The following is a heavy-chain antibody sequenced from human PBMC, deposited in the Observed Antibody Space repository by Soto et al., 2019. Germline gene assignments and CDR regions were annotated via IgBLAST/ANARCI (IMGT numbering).Heavy chain of an antibody. Sequence: PGGSLRLSCAASGFTFSSYAMSWVRQAPGKGLEWVSAISGSGGSTYYADSVKGRFTISRDNSKNTLYLQMNSLRAEGTAVYYCAKDLKAYYYDSSGYYLDGHDAFDIWGQGTMVTVSS. CDR2: ISGSGGST. CDR3: AKDLKAYYYDSSGYYLDGHDAFDI. V-gene: IGHV3-23*01. CDR1: GFTFSSYA. D-gene: IGHD3-22*01. J-gene: IGHJ3*02.